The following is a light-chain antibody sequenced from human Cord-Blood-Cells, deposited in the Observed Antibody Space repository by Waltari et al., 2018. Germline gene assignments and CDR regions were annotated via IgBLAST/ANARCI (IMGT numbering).Light chain of an antibody. CDR2: GNS. J-gene: IGLJ3*02. CDR3: QSYDSSLSGLWV. CDR1: SSNIAAGYD. Sequence: QSVLTQPPSASGAPGQRVTISCTGSSSNIAAGYDVHRYQQLPGTAPKLLIYGNSNRPSGVPDRFSGSKSGTSASLAITGLQAEDEADYYCQSYDSSLSGLWVFGGGTKLTVL. V-gene: IGLV1-40*01.